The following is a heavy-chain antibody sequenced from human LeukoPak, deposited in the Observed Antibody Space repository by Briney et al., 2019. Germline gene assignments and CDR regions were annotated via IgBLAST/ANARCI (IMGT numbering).Heavy chain of an antibody. V-gene: IGHV1-2*02. CDR1: GYTFTGYY. D-gene: IGHD2-15*01. J-gene: IGHJ3*02. Sequence: ASVKVSCKASGYTFTGYYMHWVRQAPGQGLEWMGWINPNSGGTNYAQKFQGRVTMTRDTSISTAYMELSRLRSDDTAVYYCARDLRDIVVVVAAQNDAFDIWGQGTMVTVSS. CDR3: ARDLRDIVVVVAAQNDAFDI. CDR2: INPNSGGT.